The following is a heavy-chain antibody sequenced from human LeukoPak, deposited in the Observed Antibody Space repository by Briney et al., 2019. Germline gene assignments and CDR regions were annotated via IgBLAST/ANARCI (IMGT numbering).Heavy chain of an antibody. CDR2: ISPVSSYT. Sequence: GGSLRLSCLASGFSFNSYTMNWVREAPGKGLEWVSTISPVSSYTWYAESVKGRFTISRDNSKNTLYLQMNSLRAEDTAVYYCARDRYQGYSGYDSPDYWGQGTLVTVSS. CDR1: GFSFNSYT. V-gene: IGHV3-21*01. D-gene: IGHD5-12*01. J-gene: IGHJ4*02. CDR3: ARDRYQGYSGYDSPDY.